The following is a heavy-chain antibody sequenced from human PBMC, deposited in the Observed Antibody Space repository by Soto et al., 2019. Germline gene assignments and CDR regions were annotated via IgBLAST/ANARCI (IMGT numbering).Heavy chain of an antibody. Sequence: SETLSLTCTVSGGSISSSTYYWGWMRQPPGKGLEWIASFFIGGNTYYNPSLKSRVTISVDTSKNQFSLELRSVTAADTAVYYCARDHYKRRDDFGSGYHGFAPWGQGTLVTVSS. CDR3: ARDHYKRRDDFGSGYHGFAP. J-gene: IGHJ5*02. CDR2: FFIGGNT. D-gene: IGHD3-3*01. CDR1: GGSISSSTYY. V-gene: IGHV4-39*02.